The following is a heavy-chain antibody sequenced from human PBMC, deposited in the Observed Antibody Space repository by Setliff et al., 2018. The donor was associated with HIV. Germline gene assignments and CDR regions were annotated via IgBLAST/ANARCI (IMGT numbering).Heavy chain of an antibody. J-gene: IGHJ4*02. Sequence: PSETLSLTCAVYGGFFSGYYWSWIRQPPGEGLEWIGEVNYSGTTNYSPSLRSRVTISVDKFSNQFFLNLTSVTAADTAIYFCVRSPGRGLAAAIAPYFDYWGQGTLVTVSS. D-gene: IGHD2-21*01. CDR3: VRSPGRGLAAAIAPYFDY. CDR1: GGFFSGYY. CDR2: VNYSGTT. V-gene: IGHV4-34*01.